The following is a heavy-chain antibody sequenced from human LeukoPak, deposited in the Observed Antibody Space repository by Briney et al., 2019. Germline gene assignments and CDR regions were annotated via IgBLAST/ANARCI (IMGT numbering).Heavy chain of an antibody. CDR1: GGSISTYY. CDR3: ARWEFGTAGYDSSGRGSNWFDP. J-gene: IGHJ5*02. Sequence: SETLSLTCTASGGSISTYYWSWIRQPPGKGLEWIGYIYYSGSTNYNPSLKSRVTISVDTSKNQFSLKLSSVTAADTAVYYCARWEFGTAGYDSSGRGSNWFDPWGQGTLVTVSS. CDR2: IYYSGST. V-gene: IGHV4-59*01. D-gene: IGHD3-22*01.